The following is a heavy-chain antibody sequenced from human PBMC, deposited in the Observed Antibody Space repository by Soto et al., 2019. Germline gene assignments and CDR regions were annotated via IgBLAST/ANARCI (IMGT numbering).Heavy chain of an antibody. D-gene: IGHD6-19*01. CDR3: TKVSPQWLVHDY. V-gene: IGHV3-53*02. J-gene: IGHJ4*02. CDR2: IHFGGNT. CDR1: GFTVSGDY. Sequence: EVQLVETGGGLIQPGGSLRLSCAASGFTVSGDYVSWVRQAPGKGLECVSVIHFGGNTYYVDSVKGRFTVSRDNSKNTLYLQMNSLRVEDTAIYFCTKVSPQWLVHDYWGQGTLVTVSS.